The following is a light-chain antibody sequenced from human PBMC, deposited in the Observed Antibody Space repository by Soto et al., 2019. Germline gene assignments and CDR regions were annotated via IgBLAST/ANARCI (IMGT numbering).Light chain of an antibody. J-gene: IGKJ5*01. Sequence: DIQMTQSPSTLSASVGARVPITCRASQSISIWLAWYQQKPGKAPKLLIYAASSLQSGVPSRFSGSGSGTDFTLTISSLQPEDFATYYCQQANSFPLITFGQGTRLEIK. CDR2: AAS. V-gene: IGKV1-12*01. CDR1: QSISIW. CDR3: QQANSFPLIT.